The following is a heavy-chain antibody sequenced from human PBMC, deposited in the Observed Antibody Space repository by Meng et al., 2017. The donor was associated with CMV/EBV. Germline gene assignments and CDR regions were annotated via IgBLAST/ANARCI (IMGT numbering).Heavy chain of an antibody. V-gene: IGHV5-51*01. CDR2: IYPGDSDT. J-gene: IGHJ4*02. Sequence: GESLKISCKGSGYSFTSYWIGWVRQMPGKGLEWMGIIYPGDSDTRYSPSFQGQVTISADKSIRTAYLQWSSLKASDTAMYYCARFRGATYYDFWSGYYSPYYFDYWGQGTLVTVSS. CDR1: GYSFTSYW. CDR3: ARFRGATYYDFWSGYYSPYYFDY. D-gene: IGHD3-3*01.